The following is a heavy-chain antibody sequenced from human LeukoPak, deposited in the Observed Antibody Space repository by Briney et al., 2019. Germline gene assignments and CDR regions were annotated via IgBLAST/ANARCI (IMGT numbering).Heavy chain of an antibody. J-gene: IGHJ6*03. D-gene: IGHD6-19*01. Sequence: ASVKVSRKVSGYTLNELSMHWVRQAPGKGLEWMGGFDPEDGETIYAQKFQGRVTMTEDTSTDTAYMELSSLRSEDTAVYYCATGPVAAPFPHYYYMDVWGKGTTVTVS. CDR2: FDPEDGET. CDR3: ATGPVAAPFPHYYYMDV. V-gene: IGHV1-24*01. CDR1: GYTLNELS.